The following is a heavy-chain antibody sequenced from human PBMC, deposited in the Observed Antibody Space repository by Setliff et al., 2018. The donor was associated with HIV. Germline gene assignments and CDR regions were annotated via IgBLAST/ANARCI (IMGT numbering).Heavy chain of an antibody. Sequence: PSETLSLTCTVSGGSISSYYWSWIRQPPGKGLEWIGSIYHTGSTYYKPSLKSRVTISVDTPKNQFSLRLSSVAAADTAVYYCAKLTPFDYWGQGTLVTVSS. D-gene: IGHD1-20*01. CDR3: AKLTPFDY. J-gene: IGHJ4*02. V-gene: IGHV4-39*01. CDR2: IYHTGST. CDR1: GGSISSYY.